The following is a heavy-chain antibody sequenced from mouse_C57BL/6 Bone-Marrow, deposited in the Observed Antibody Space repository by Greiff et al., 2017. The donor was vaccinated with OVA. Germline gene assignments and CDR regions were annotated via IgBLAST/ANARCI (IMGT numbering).Heavy chain of an antibody. D-gene: IGHD1-1*01. V-gene: IGHV1-64*01. Sequence: QVQLQQPGAELVKPGASVKLSCKASGYTFTSYWMHWVKQRPGQGLAWIGMIHPNSGSTNYNEKFKSKATLTVDKSSSTAYMQLSSLTSEDSAVYYWASDTTVVGGYFDVWGTGTTVTVSS. CDR3: ASDTTVVGGYFDV. CDR1: GYTFTSYW. CDR2: IHPNSGST. J-gene: IGHJ1*03.